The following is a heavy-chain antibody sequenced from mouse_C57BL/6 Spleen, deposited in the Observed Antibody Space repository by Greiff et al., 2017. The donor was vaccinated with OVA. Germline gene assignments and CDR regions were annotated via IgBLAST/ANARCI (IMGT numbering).Heavy chain of an antibody. J-gene: IGHJ2*01. CDR2: IYPGDGDT. CDR3: SRSLSITTVVATTF. D-gene: IGHD1-1*01. V-gene: IGHV1-82*01. Sequence: VQLQQSGPELVKPGASVKISCKASGYAFSSSWMNWVKQRPGKGLEWIGRIYPGDGDTNYNGKFKGKATLTADKSSSTAYMQLSSLTSEDAAVYFCSRSLSITTVVATTFWGQGTTLTVSS. CDR1: GYAFSSSW.